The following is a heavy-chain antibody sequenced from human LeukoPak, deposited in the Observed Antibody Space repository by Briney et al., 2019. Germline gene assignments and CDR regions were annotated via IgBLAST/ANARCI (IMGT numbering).Heavy chain of an antibody. J-gene: IGHJ6*03. CDR3: ASIAARLIFDYYYYMDV. CDR1: GGSISSSSYY. V-gene: IGHV4-39*01. Sequence: PAETLSLTCTVSGGSISSSSYYWGWIRQPPGKGLEWIGSLYYSGSTYYNPSLKSRVTISVDTSKNQFSLKLSSVTAADTAVYYCASIAARLIFDYYYYMDVWGKGTTVTFSS. CDR2: LYYSGST. D-gene: IGHD6-6*01.